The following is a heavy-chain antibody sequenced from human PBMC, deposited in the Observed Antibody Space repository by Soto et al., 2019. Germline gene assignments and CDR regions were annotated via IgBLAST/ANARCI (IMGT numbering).Heavy chain of an antibody. CDR1: GFAFSSYD. D-gene: IGHD2-15*01. CDR3: AKDRGGGGYPLFDA. Sequence: EVQLLESGGDLARPGGSLRLACAASGFAFSSYDMSWVRQAPGKGLEWVSTFRGSGGDTFYADSVKGRFTISRDDSKNTLYLQMNSLRGEDPALYFCAKDRGGGGYPLFDAWGQGTLVTVSS. V-gene: IGHV3-23*01. CDR2: FRGSGGDT. J-gene: IGHJ4*02.